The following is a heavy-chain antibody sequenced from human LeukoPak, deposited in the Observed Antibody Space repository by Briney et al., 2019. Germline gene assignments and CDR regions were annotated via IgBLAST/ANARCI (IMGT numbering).Heavy chain of an antibody. Sequence: GGSLRLSCAASGFTFSSYAMTWVRQAPGKGLEWVSSITGGGDTTYYADSVRGRFTISRDNSKNTLSLQTNSLRAEDTAVYYCAKQRSEVVVAATNYWGQGTLVTVFS. CDR3: AKQRSEVVVAATNY. CDR2: ITGGGDTT. J-gene: IGHJ4*02. CDR1: GFTFSSYA. D-gene: IGHD2-15*01. V-gene: IGHV3-23*01.